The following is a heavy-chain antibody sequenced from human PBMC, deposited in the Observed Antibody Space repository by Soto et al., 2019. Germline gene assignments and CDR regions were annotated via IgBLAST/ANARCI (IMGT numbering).Heavy chain of an antibody. J-gene: IGHJ3*02. CDR3: ARGSPSTMIVVVPDAFDI. D-gene: IGHD3-22*01. V-gene: IGHV1-69*13. CDR2: IIPIFGTA. CDR1: GGTFSSYA. Sequence: SVKVSCKASGGTFSSYAISWVRQAPGQGLEWMGGIIPIFGTANYAQKFQGRVTITADESTSTAYMELSSLRSEDTAVYYCARGSPSTMIVVVPDAFDIWGQGTMVTVSS.